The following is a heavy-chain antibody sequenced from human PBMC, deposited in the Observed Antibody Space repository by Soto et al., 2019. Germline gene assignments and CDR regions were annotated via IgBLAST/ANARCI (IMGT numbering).Heavy chain of an antibody. D-gene: IGHD6-13*01. V-gene: IGHV1-69*13. J-gene: IGHJ4*02. Sequence: SVKVSCKASGGTFSSYAISWVRQAPGQGLEWMGGIIPIFGTANYAQKFQGRVTITADESTSTAYMELSSLRSEDTAVYYCARGAIAAADFDYWGQGTLVTVSS. CDR2: IIPIFGTA. CDR3: ARGAIAAADFDY. CDR1: GGTFSSYA.